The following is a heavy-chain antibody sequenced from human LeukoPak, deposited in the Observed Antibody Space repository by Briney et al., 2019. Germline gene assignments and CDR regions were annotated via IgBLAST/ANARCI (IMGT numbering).Heavy chain of an antibody. D-gene: IGHD3-10*01. V-gene: IGHV3-74*01. Sequence: GGSLRLSCAASGFTFSSYWMHWVRQAPGKGLVCVSRNNSDGSSTSYADSVKGRFTISRDNAKNTLYLQMNSLRAEDTAVYYCARDSEYYYGSGSNNWFDPWGQGTLVTVSS. CDR1: GFTFSSYW. CDR2: NNSDGSST. J-gene: IGHJ5*02. CDR3: ARDSEYYYGSGSNNWFDP.